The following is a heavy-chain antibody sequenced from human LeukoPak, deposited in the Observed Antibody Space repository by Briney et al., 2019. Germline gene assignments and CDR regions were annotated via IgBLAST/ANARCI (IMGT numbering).Heavy chain of an antibody. V-gene: IGHV1-69*13. CDR2: IIPIFGTA. D-gene: IGHD1/OR15-1a*01. CDR3: ARGVRLEERRTDWFDP. Sequence: GASVKVSCKASGYTFTSYYMHWVRQAPGQGLEWMGGIIPIFGTANYAQKFQGRVTITADESTSTAYMELSSLRSEDTAVYYCARGVRLEERRTDWFDPWGQGTLVTVSS. J-gene: IGHJ5*02. CDR1: GYTFTSYY.